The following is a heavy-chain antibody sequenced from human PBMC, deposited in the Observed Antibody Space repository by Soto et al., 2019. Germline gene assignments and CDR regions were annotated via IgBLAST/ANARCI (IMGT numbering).Heavy chain of an antibody. CDR1: GFTFSSYA. J-gene: IGHJ4*02. V-gene: IGHV3-23*01. D-gene: IGHD1-1*01. CDR3: ARRGTGNYFDD. Sequence: EVQLLDSGGGLVQPGGSLRLSCAASGFTFSSYAMNWVRQAPGKGLEWVSVISGSGDSTYYADSVKGRFTISRDNSKNTLYLPMNSLRAEYTAVYYCARRGTGNYFDDWGQGTLVTVSS. CDR2: ISGSGDST.